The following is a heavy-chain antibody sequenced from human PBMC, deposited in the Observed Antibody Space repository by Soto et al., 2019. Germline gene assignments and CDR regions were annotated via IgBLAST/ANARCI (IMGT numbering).Heavy chain of an antibody. V-gene: IGHV1-18*04. CDR3: ARDRPHPDYGDYVALLYYFDY. CDR1: GYTFTSYG. Sequence: VASVKVSCKASGYTFTSYGISWVRQAPGQGLEWMGWISAYNGNTNYAQKLQGRVTMTTDTSTSTAYMELRSLRSDDTAVYYCARDRPHPDYGDYVALLYYFDYWGQGTLVTVSS. J-gene: IGHJ4*02. D-gene: IGHD4-17*01. CDR2: ISAYNGNT.